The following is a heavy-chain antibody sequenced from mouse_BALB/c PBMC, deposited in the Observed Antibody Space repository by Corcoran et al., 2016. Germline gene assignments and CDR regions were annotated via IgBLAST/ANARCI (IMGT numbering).Heavy chain of an antibody. CDR2: IYWDDDK. D-gene: IGHD2-10*01. CDR1: GFSLSTSGMG. V-gene: IGHV8-12*01. J-gene: IGHJ4*01. CDR3: ARTYSYYAMDY. Sequence: QVTLKESGPGILQPSQTLSMTCSFSGFSLSTSGMGVGWIRQPSGKGLEWLAHIYWDDDKRYNPSLKSRLTISKDTSSNQVFLKITSVDTADTSTYYCARTYSYYAMDYWGQGTSVTVSS.